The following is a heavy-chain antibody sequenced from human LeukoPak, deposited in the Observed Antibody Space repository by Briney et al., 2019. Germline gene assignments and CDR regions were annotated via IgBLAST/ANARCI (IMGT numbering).Heavy chain of an antibody. CDR1: GFTFSNAW. Sequence: GGSLRLSCAASGFTFSNAWMSWVRQAPGKGLEWVGRIKSKTDGGTTDYAAPVKGRFTISRDDSKNTLYLQMNSLKTEDTAVYYCAIGSRLRPFDYWGQGTLVTVSS. CDR3: AIGSRLRPFDY. V-gene: IGHV3-15*01. CDR2: IKSKTDGGTT. D-gene: IGHD6-13*01. J-gene: IGHJ4*02.